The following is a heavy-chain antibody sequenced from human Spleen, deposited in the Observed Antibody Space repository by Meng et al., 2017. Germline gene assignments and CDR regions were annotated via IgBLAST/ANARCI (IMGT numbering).Heavy chain of an antibody. D-gene: IGHD3-3*01. CDR3: ARGRYEFVSGRYQGLGWFDP. CDR2: IYYTGST. V-gene: IGHV4-59*01. CDR1: GGSISTYY. Sequence: SETLSLTCTVSGGSISTYYWSWIRQPPGKGLEWIGYIYYTGSTNYNPSLKSRVTISVDTAKNQFSLKLSSVTAADTAVYYCARGRYEFVSGRYQGLGWFDPWGQGTLVTVSS. J-gene: IGHJ5*02.